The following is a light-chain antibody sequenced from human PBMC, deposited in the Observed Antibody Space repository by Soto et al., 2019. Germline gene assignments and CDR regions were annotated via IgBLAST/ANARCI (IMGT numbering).Light chain of an antibody. CDR1: SSDVGAYIY. CDR2: EVT. CDR3: CSYTSSRTYA. Sequence: QSDLTQPASVSGSPGQSITISCTGTSSDVGAYIYVSWYQHHPGKAPKVMIYEVTNRPSGVSDRFSGSKSGNTASLTISGLQAEDEADYYCCSYTSSRTYAFGTGTKVTVL. V-gene: IGLV2-14*01. J-gene: IGLJ1*01.